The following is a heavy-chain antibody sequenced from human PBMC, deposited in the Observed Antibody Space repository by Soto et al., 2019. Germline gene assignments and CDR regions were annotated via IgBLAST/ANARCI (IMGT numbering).Heavy chain of an antibody. CDR3: ARTDHDSSGMGDLDAFDI. CDR1: GGTFSSYA. J-gene: IGHJ3*02. V-gene: IGHV1-69*13. CDR2: IIPIFGTA. D-gene: IGHD3-22*01. Sequence: SVKVSCKASGGTFSSYAISWVRQAPGQGLEWMGGIIPIFGTANYAQKFQGRVTITADESTSTAYMELSSLRSEDTAVYYCARTDHDSSGMGDLDAFDIWGQGTMVTVSS.